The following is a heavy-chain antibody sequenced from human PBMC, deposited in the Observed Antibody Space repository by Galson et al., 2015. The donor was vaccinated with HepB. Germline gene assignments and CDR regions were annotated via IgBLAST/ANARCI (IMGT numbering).Heavy chain of an antibody. Sequence: SLRLSCAASGFTVSSNYMSWVRQAPGKGLEWVSVIYSGGSTYYADTVKGRFTISRDNSKNTLYLQMNSLRAEDTAVYYRPAHGVRTTLTPWGQGTLVTVSS. J-gene: IGHJ5*02. CDR3: PAHGVRTTLTP. CDR1: GFTVSSNY. V-gene: IGHV3-66*01. CDR2: IYSGGST. D-gene: IGHD4-17*01.